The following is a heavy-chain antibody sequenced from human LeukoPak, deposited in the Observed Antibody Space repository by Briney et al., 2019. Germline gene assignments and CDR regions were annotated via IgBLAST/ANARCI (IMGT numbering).Heavy chain of an antibody. CDR2: LSYDGSNK. J-gene: IGHJ4*02. D-gene: IGHD5-18*01. V-gene: IGHV3-30-3*01. CDR1: GFTVSSNY. CDR3: ARGAGIQLWLPFDY. Sequence: PGGFLRLSCAASGFTVSSNYMSWVRQAPGKGLEWVAVLSYDGSNKYYADSVRGRFTISRDNSKNTLYLQMNSLRAEDTAVYYCARGAGIQLWLPFDYWGQGTLVTVSS.